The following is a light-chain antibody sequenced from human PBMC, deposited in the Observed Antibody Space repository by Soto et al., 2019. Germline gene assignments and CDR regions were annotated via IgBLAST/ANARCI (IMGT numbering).Light chain of an antibody. V-gene: IGLV2-14*01. CDR3: SSYTTRSILYM. J-gene: IGLJ1*01. CDR2: EVS. CDR1: SSDIGNYNY. Sequence: QSALTQPASVSGSPGQSITISCTGTSSDIGNYNYVSWYQHHPGKAPKLIIFEVSNRPSGVSNRFSGSKSGDTASLTISGLQAEDGADYYCSSYTTRSILYMFGPGTKLTVL.